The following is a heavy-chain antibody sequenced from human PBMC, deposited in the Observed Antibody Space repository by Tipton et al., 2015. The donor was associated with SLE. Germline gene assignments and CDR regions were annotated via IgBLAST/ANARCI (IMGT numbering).Heavy chain of an antibody. D-gene: IGHD3-10*01. V-gene: IGHV4-61*02. CDR1: GDSISNNNYY. Sequence: TLSLTCTISGDSISNNNYYWGWIRQPPGKGLEWIGCVCNSGSANYDPSLKSRGTISVDTSKNHFSLELTSVTAADTAVYYCARQRLRLLSPLDAWGQGTTVTVSS. CDR2: VCNSGSA. J-gene: IGHJ6*02. CDR3: ARQRLRLLSPLDA.